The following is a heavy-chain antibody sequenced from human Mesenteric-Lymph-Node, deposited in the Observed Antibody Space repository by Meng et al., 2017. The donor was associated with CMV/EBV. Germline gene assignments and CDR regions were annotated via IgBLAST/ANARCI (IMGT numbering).Heavy chain of an antibody. V-gene: IGHV3-66*01. J-gene: IGHJ5*02. Sequence: LSLTCAASGFTFSSYTMTWVRQAPGKGLEWVSVIYSGGSTYYADSVKGRFTISRDDAKNTLYLEMKSLTAEDTAVYYCVRGESGYGRFDPWGQGTLVTVSS. CDR1: GFTFSSYT. D-gene: IGHD5-12*01. CDR3: VRGESGYGRFDP. CDR2: IYSGGST.